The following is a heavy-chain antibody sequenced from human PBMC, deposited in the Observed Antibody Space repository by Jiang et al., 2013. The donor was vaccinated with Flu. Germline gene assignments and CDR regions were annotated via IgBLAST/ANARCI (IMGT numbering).Heavy chain of an antibody. D-gene: IGHD5-12*01. J-gene: IGHJ6*02. Sequence: GLVKPSGTLSLTCAVSGGSISSSNWWSWVRQPPGKGLEWIGEIYHSGSTNYNPSLKSRVTISVDKSKNQFSLKLSSVTAADTAVYYCASTPSGYDRSYYGMDVWGQGTTVTVSS. CDR1: GGSISSSNW. V-gene: IGHV4-4*02. CDR2: IYHSGST. CDR3: ASTPSGYDRSYYGMDV.